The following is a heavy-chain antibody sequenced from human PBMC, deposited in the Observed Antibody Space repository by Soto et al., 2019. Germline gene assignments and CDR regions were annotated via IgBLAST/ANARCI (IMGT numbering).Heavy chain of an antibody. CDR3: ARMQLYYYYYYMDV. D-gene: IGHD3-10*01. CDR1: GYTFTSYG. V-gene: IGHV1-18*01. J-gene: IGHJ6*03. CDR2: ISAYNGNT. Sequence: ASVKVSCKASGYTFTSYGISWVRQAPGQGLEWMGWISAYNGNTNYAQKLQGRVTMTTDTSTSTAYMELRSLRSDDTAVYYCARMQLYYYYYYMDVWGKGTTVTVSS.